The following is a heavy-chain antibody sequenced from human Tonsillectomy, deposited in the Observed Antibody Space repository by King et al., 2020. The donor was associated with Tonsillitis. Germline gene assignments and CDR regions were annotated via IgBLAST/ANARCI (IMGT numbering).Heavy chain of an antibody. Sequence: VQLVESGGGLVQPGGSLRLSCAASGFTFSSYWMSWVRQAPGKGLEWVANIKQDGSEKYYVDSVKGRFTISRDNAKNSLYLQMNSLRAEDTAVYYCARKGAYDSSGYYPPLDYWGQGTLVTVSS. V-gene: IGHV3-7*01. J-gene: IGHJ4*02. CDR1: GFTFSSYW. D-gene: IGHD3-22*01. CDR2: IKQDGSEK. CDR3: ARKGAYDSSGYYPPLDY.